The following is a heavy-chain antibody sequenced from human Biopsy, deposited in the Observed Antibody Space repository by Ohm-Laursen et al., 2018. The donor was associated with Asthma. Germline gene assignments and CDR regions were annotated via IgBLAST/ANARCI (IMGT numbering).Heavy chain of an antibody. J-gene: IGHJ4*02. CDR3: ARHWDWGSFFDY. D-gene: IGHD7-27*01. Sequence: TLSLTCTVSGCSMSSSSYYWGWLRQPPGKGLEWMGSISYTGSAYHNPSLKSRVTISVDTSKNHFTLKLSSVTAADTAVSYCARHWDWGSFFDYWGQGTPVTVSS. CDR1: GCSMSSSSYY. V-gene: IGHV4-39*01. CDR2: ISYTGSA.